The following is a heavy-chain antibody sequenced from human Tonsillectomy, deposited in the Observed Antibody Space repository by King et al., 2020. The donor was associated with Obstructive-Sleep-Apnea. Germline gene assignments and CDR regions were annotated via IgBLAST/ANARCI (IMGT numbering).Heavy chain of an antibody. CDR2: ISVSGTST. Sequence: VQLVESGGGLVQPGGSLRLSCAASGFTFSSYAMSWVRQAPGKGLEWVSCISVSGTSTYYADAGKGRFTISRDDSKNTLYLQMNSLRAEDTAVYYCAKDDADYVWGSYRSYSFDYWGQGTLVTVSS. J-gene: IGHJ4*02. D-gene: IGHD3-16*02. CDR1: GFTFSSYA. CDR3: AKDDADYVWGSYRSYSFDY. V-gene: IGHV3-23*04.